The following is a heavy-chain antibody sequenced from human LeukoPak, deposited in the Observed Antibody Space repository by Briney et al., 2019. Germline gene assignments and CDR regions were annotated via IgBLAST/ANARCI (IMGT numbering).Heavy chain of an antibody. J-gene: IGHJ3*02. CDR2: VYYSGGT. Sequence: PSETPSLTCTVSGGSLTYYYWSWIRQPPGKGLECIGYVYYSGGTNYNPSLKSRVTISVDTSKNQFSLKLTSVTAADTAVYYCARSVGAWDAFDIWGLGTMVAVSS. CDR1: GGSLTYYY. CDR3: ARSVGAWDAFDI. V-gene: IGHV4-59*01. D-gene: IGHD2-15*01.